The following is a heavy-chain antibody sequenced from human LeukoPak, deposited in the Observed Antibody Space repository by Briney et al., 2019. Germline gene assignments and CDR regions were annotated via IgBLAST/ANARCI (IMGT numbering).Heavy chain of an antibody. CDR3: ARTGYSSTWFPWGFDP. CDR1: GDSVSSNSAA. V-gene: IGHV6-1*01. J-gene: IGHJ5*02. D-gene: IGHD6-13*01. CDR2: TYYRSKWYN. Sequence: SQTLSLTCTISGDSVSSNSAAWNWIRQSPSRGLEWLGRTYYRSKWYNDYAVSVKSRITINPDTSKNQFSLQLNSVTPEDTAVYYCARTGYSSTWFPWGFDPWGQGTLVTVSS.